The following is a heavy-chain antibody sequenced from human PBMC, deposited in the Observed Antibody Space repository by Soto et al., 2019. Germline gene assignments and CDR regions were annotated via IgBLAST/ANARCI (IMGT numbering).Heavy chain of an antibody. V-gene: IGHV1-46*03. CDR3: ARTSMVRGVIPFDY. Sequence: ASVKVSCKACGYTFTSYYMHWVRQAPGQGLEWMGIINPSGGSTSYAQKFQGRVTMTRDTSTSTVYMELSSLRSEDTAVYYCARTSMVRGVIPFDYWGQGTLVTAPQ. CDR2: INPSGGST. CDR1: GYTFTSYY. D-gene: IGHD3-10*01. J-gene: IGHJ4*02.